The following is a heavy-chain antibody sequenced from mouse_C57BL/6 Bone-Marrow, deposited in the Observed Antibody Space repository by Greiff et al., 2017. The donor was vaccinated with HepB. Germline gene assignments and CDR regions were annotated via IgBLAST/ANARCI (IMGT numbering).Heavy chain of an antibody. CDR2: FIPYNVET. V-gene: IGHV1-47*01. CDR3: ARRAPLSYGFDY. D-gene: IGHD1-1*01. CDR1: GYTFTTYP. J-gene: IGHJ2*01. Sequence: QVQLQQSGAELVKPGASVKMSCKASGYTFTTYPIEWMKQIHGKGLRWIGNFIPYNVETKYKEKFKGKATLTVEKSSSTVYLELSRLTSDDSAVYYCARRAPLSYGFDYWGQGTTLTVSS.